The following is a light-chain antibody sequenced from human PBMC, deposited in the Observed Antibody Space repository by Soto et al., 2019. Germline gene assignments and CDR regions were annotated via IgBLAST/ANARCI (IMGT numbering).Light chain of an antibody. J-gene: IGKJ3*01. Sequence: IVLTQSPGTLSLSPGERATLSCRASQSVSSSYLAWYQQKPGQAPRLLIYGASSRATGIPDRFSGSGSGTDFTLTISRREHEDFAVYYCQQYGSSPGFTFGPGTKVDIK. V-gene: IGKV3-20*01. CDR1: QSVSSSY. CDR2: GAS. CDR3: QQYGSSPGFT.